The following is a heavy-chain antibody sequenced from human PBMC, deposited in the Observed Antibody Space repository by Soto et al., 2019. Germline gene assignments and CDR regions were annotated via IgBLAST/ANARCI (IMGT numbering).Heavy chain of an antibody. V-gene: IGHV4-39*01. D-gene: IGHD4-17*01. Sequence: QLQLQESGPGLVKPSETLSLICTVSGGSISRSSYYWGWIRQPPGKGLEWIGSIYYSGSTYYNPSLKSRVTISLDTSKNQFSLKLTSVTPADTAVYYCASFDTLTTEADYWGQGTLVTVSS. J-gene: IGHJ4*02. CDR1: GGSISRSSYY. CDR2: IYYSGST. CDR3: ASFDTLTTEADY.